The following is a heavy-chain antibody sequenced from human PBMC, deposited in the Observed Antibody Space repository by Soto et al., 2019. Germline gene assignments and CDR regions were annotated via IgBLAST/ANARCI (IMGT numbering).Heavy chain of an antibody. Sequence: QVQLVQSGAEVKKPGSSVKVSCKASGGTFSSYAISWVRQAPGLGLEWMGGIIPIFGTANYAQKFQGRVTITADESTSTAYVELSSLRSEDTAVYYCARGPPGSSSWYVYFDLWGRGTLVSVSS. V-gene: IGHV1-69*01. CDR2: IIPIFGTA. CDR1: GGTFSSYA. J-gene: IGHJ2*01. CDR3: ARGPPGSSSWYVYFDL. D-gene: IGHD6-13*01.